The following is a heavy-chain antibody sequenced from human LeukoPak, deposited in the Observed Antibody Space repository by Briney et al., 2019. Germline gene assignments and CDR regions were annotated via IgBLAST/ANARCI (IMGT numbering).Heavy chain of an antibody. CDR1: GYTFTSYD. CDR2: MNPNSGNT. D-gene: IGHD6-19*01. V-gene: IGHV1-8*01. J-gene: IGHJ6*03. Sequence: ASVKVSCKASGYTFTSYDINWVRQATGQGFEWMGWMNPNSGNTGYAQKFQGRVTMTRNTSISTAYMELSSLRSEDTAVYYCARVFSGWNYYYYYYMDVWGKGTTVTVSS. CDR3: ARVFSGWNYYYYYYMDV.